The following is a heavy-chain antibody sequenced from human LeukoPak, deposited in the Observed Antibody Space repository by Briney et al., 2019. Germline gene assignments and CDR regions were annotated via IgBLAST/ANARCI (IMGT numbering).Heavy chain of an antibody. V-gene: IGHV3-74*01. CDR1: GFSFSSYW. D-gene: IGHD3-16*01. Sequence: PGGSLRLSCAASGFSFSSYWMHWVRQAPGKGLVWVSRINSDGNTRSYADSVKGRFSISRDNANNMLYLQMNSLRSDDTAVYYCARPLGKWILPELDYWGQGTLVTVSS. CDR2: INSDGNTR. CDR3: ARPLGKWILPELDY. J-gene: IGHJ4*02.